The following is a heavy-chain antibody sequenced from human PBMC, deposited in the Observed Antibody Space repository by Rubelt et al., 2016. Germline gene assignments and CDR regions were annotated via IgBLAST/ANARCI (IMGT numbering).Heavy chain of an antibody. CDR1: GFTVSSNY. D-gene: IGHD6-13*01. Sequence: EVQLVESGGGLIQPGGSLRLSCAASGFTVSSNYMSWVRQAPGKGLEWVAAIRGSGGSTFYADSVKGRFTITRDNSKNTLYLRMNSLRAEDTAVYYCAKDRVGSWFSLDYWGQGTLVTVSS. CDR3: AKDRVGSWFSLDY. V-gene: IGHV3-23*04. J-gene: IGHJ4*02. CDR2: IRGSGGST.